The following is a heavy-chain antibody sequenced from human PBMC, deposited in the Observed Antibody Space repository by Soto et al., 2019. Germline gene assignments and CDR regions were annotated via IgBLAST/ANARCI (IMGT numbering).Heavy chain of an antibody. D-gene: IGHD1-7*01. V-gene: IGHV1-8*01. CDR3: ARALLTGTNSYYYYYMDV. CDR1: GYTFTSYD. Sequence: ASVKVSCKASGYTFTSYDINWVRQATGQGLEWMGWMNPNSGNTGYAQKFQGRVTMTRNTSISTAYMELSSLRSEDTAVYYCARALLTGTNSYYYYYMDVWGKGTTVTVSS. CDR2: MNPNSGNT. J-gene: IGHJ6*03.